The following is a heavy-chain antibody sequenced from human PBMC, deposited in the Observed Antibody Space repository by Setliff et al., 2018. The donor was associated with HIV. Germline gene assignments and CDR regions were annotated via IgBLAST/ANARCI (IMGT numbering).Heavy chain of an antibody. CDR1: GGSISSTTYY. CDR3: ARAPYVSGSYQGVLDY. V-gene: IGHV4-31*01. D-gene: IGHD3-10*01. Sequence: SETLSLTCTVSGGSISSTTYYWNWFRQSPGKGLEWIGYMSYTGINNYNPSLKSLVTISLDTSKNQFSLKLTSVTAADTAVYYCARAPYVSGSYQGVLDYWGQGTLVTVSS. J-gene: IGHJ4*02. CDR2: MSYTGIN.